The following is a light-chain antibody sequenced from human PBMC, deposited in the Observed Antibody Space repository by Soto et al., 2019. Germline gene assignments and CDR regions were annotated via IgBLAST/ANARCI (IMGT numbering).Light chain of an antibody. CDR3: QQYNGNSQT. J-gene: IGKJ1*01. Sequence: DTQMTQSPSTLSASVGDRVTITCRASQSISSWLAWYQQKPGKAPKVLIYDASRLETGVPSRFSGSGSGPDFTLTICSLQPDDFATYYCQQYNGNSQTSGQGTKVDIK. V-gene: IGKV1-5*01. CDR1: QSISSW. CDR2: DAS.